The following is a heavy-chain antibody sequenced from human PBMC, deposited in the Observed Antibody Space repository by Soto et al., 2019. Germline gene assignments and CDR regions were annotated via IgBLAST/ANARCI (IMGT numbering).Heavy chain of an antibody. J-gene: IGHJ6*03. Sequence: PGGSLRLSCAASGFTFSDYYMSWIRQAPGKGLEGVSYISSSGSTIYYADSVKGRFTISRDNAKNSLYLQMNSLRAEDTAVYYCPPDQSDFWSGSPLSYNYYYMDVWEKGTTVTV. V-gene: IGHV3-11*01. D-gene: IGHD3-3*01. CDR2: ISSSGSTI. CDR3: PPDQSDFWSGSPLSYNYYYMDV. CDR1: GFTFSDYY.